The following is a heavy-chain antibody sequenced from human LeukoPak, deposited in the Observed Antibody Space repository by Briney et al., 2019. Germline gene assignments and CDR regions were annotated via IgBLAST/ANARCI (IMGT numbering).Heavy chain of an antibody. J-gene: IGHJ3*01. Sequence: PGGSLRLSCVASGFTLRSYWMHWVRQVPGKGLVWVSRINSDGRSTSYADSVKGRFTISRDNAKNTLSLQMNSLRVEDTAVYYCARAQWLADDAFDVWGQGTVVTVSS. CDR3: ARAQWLADDAFDV. V-gene: IGHV3-74*01. D-gene: IGHD6-19*01. CDR2: INSDGRST. CDR1: GFTLRSYW.